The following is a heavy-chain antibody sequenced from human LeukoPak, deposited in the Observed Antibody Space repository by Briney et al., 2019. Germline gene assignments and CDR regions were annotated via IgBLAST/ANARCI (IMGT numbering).Heavy chain of an antibody. J-gene: IGHJ3*02. D-gene: IGHD1-20*01. Sequence: PGGSLRLSCAASGFTFSSYWMSWVRQAPGKGLEWVANIKQDGSEKYYVDSVKGRFTISRDNAKNSLYLQMNSLRAEDTAVYYCARDRDNWNQVFDAFDIWGQGTMVTVSS. CDR1: GFTFSSYW. V-gene: IGHV3-7*01. CDR2: IKQDGSEK. CDR3: ARDRDNWNQVFDAFDI.